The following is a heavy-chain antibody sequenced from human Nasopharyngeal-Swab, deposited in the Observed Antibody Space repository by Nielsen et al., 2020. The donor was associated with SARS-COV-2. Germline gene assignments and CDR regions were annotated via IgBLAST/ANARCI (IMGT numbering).Heavy chain of an antibody. CDR2: ISSSSSYI. V-gene: IGHV3-21*01. D-gene: IGHD3-10*01. J-gene: IGHJ5*02. Sequence: GESLKISCAASGFTFSSYSMNWVRQAPGKGLEWVSSISSSSSYIYYADSVKGRFTISRDNTKNSLYLQMNSLRAEDTAVYYCARDKSGLLWFEELSPWGQATLVTVSS. CDR3: ARDKSGLLWFEELSP. CDR1: GFTFSSYS.